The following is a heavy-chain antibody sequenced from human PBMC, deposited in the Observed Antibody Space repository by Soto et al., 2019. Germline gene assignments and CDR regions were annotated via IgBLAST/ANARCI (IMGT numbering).Heavy chain of an antibody. CDR2: ISSSSSYI. V-gene: IGHV3-21*01. Sequence: PGGTLRLSCAASGFTFSSYSMNWVRQAPGKGLEWVSSISSSSSYIYYADSVKGRFTISRDNAKNSLYLQMNSLRAEDTAVYYCARVLDGNWFDPWGQGTLVTVSS. J-gene: IGHJ5*02. CDR3: ARVLDGNWFDP. CDR1: GFTFSSYS.